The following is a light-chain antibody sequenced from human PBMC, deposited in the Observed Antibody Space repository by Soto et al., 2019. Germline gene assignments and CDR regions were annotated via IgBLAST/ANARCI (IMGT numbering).Light chain of an antibody. Sequence: QSALTQPASVSGSPGQSITIACTETNRDVGSYNLVSWYQQRPGEAPKLIISEVRNRPSGISYRFTGSKSGNTASLTISGLQAEDEADYYCSSYTTTSTLVFGGGTKLTVL. CDR1: NRDVGSYNL. V-gene: IGLV2-14*01. CDR2: EVR. CDR3: SSYTTTSTLV. J-gene: IGLJ3*02.